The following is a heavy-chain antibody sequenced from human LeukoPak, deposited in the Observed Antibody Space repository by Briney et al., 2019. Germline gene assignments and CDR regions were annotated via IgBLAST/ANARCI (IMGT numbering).Heavy chain of an antibody. J-gene: IGHJ4*02. Sequence: GGSLRLSCAASGFTFSSYAMSWVRQAPGKGLEWVSAISGSGGSTYYADSVKGRFTISRDNSKNTLYLQMNSLRAEDTAVYYCAKGRYSSSWYHCFDYWGQGTLVSVSS. CDR3: AKGRYSSSWYHCFDY. CDR1: GFTFSSYA. D-gene: IGHD6-13*01. V-gene: IGHV3-23*01. CDR2: ISGSGGST.